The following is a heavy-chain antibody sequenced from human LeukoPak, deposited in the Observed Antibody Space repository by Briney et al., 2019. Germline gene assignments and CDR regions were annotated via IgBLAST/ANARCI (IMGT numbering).Heavy chain of an antibody. CDR2: INAGNGNT. CDR3: ARDRGYCSSTSCFYNWFDP. J-gene: IGHJ5*02. Sequence: ASVTVSCTASGYTFTSYAMHWVRQAPGQRLEWMGWINAGNGNTKYSQKFQGRVTITRDTSASTAYMELSSLRSEDTAVYYCARDRGYCSSTSCFYNWFDPWGQGTLVTVSS. V-gene: IGHV1-3*01. CDR1: GYTFTSYA. D-gene: IGHD2-2*01.